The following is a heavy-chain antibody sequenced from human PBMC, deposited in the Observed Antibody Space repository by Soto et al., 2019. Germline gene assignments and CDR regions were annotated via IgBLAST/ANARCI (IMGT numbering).Heavy chain of an antibody. J-gene: IGHJ3*02. D-gene: IGHD6-19*01. V-gene: IGHV3-30*14. CDR2: ISYDGSNK. CDR3: AREERGWGKYGFDI. CDR1: GFTFSSYA. Sequence: QVQLVESGGGVVQPGRSLRLSCAASGFTFSSYAMHWVRQAPGKGLEWVAVISYDGSNKYYADSVKGRFTISRDNSKNTMYLRMNSLGVEDTAGYYCAREERGWGKYGFDISGQGTRFTVSS.